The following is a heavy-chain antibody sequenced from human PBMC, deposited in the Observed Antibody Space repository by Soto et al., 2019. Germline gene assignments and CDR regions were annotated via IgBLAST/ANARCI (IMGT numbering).Heavy chain of an antibody. CDR3: AKRYCSGGSCYQFDY. Sequence: GGSLRLSCAASGFTFNSYAMSWVRQAPGKGLDWVSRISGSGGNTYYADSVKGRFTISRDNSKNTLYLQMNSLRAEDTAVYYCAKRYCSGGSCYQFDYWGQGTLVTVSS. V-gene: IGHV3-23*01. CDR2: ISGSGGNT. D-gene: IGHD2-15*01. CDR1: GFTFNSYA. J-gene: IGHJ4*02.